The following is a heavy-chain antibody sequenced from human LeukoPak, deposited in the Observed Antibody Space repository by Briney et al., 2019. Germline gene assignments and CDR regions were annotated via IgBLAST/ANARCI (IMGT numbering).Heavy chain of an antibody. CDR3: AREYDSSGYGENWFDP. D-gene: IGHD3-22*01. J-gene: IGHJ5*02. CDR2: IIPIFGTT. Sequence: ASVKVSCKASGGTFNSYAISWVRQAPGQGLEWMGGIIPIFGTTNYARKFRGRVTLTADKSTRTAYMELSSLRSEDTAVYYCAREYDSSGYGENWFDPWGQGTLVTVSS. V-gene: IGHV1-69*06. CDR1: GGTFNSYA.